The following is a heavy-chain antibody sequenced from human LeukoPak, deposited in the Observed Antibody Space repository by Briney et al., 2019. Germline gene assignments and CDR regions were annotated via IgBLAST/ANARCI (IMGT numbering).Heavy chain of an antibody. CDR3: ARDLEGIAPSKGTNWFDP. CDR1: GYTFTSYY. V-gene: IGHV1-46*01. J-gene: IGHJ5*02. CDR2: INPSGGST. Sequence: GASVKVSCKASGYTFTSYYMHWVRQAPGQGLEWMGIINPSGGSTSYAQKFQGRVTMTRDMSTSTVYMELSSLRSEDTAVYYCARDLEGIAPSKGTNWFDPWGQGTLVTVSS. D-gene: IGHD6-13*01.